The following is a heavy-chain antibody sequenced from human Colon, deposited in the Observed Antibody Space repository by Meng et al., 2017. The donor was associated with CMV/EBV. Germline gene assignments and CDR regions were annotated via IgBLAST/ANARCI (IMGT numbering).Heavy chain of an antibody. CDR3: ARDPSGSRVPFDY. D-gene: IGHD1-26*01. J-gene: IGHJ4*02. V-gene: IGHV1-2*02. CDR1: GYTFSDYH. CDR2: INSNSGAT. Sequence: QVQLVQSGAEVKKPGASGKVSCKASGYTFSDYHIHWVRQAPGQGLEWMGWINSNSGATDYAQKFQGRLTMTRDTSITTVYMELSSLRSDDTAVYYCARDPSGSRVPFDYWGQGSLVTGS.